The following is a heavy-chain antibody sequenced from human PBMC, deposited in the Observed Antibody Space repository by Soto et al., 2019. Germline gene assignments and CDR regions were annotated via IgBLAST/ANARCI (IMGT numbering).Heavy chain of an antibody. J-gene: IGHJ5*02. CDR1: CGSVSSGSYY. D-gene: IGHD3-16*01. Sequence: QVQLQESCPGLVKPSETLSLTCTVSCGSVSSGSYYWSWILQPPGKGLEWIGYIYSSGSTNYNPSLKSRVTISMNTSKNQFSLKLHSVNAADTAVYYCVREGAWVQGTLVTVSS. CDR2: IYSSGST. V-gene: IGHV4-61*01. CDR3: VREGA.